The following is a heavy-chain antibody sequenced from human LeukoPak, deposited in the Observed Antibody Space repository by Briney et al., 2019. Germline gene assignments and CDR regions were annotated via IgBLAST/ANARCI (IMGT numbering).Heavy chain of an antibody. Sequence: SGGSLRLSCAASGFTFSSFAMIWVRQAPGKGLEWVSGISGSGGDTYYADSVKGRFTASRDNSKSTLYLQMTSLRAEDTAVYFCAKVRFDSSGYYYTYYYYGMDVWGQGTTVTVSS. CDR1: GFTFSSFA. J-gene: IGHJ6*02. V-gene: IGHV3-23*01. D-gene: IGHD3-22*01. CDR3: AKVRFDSSGYYYTYYYYGMDV. CDR2: ISGSGGDT.